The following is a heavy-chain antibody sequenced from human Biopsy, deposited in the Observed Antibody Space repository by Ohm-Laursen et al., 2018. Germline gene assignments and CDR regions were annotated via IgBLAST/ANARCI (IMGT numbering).Heavy chain of an antibody. CDR2: ITPSGST. D-gene: IGHD6-13*01. CDR3: ARVPLPGIGAAYQGRFLYGMDV. Sequence: TLSRTCAVYGGSFNGYFWSWIRQPPGKGLEWIGDITPSGSTNYSPSLKSRVTISVDTAKKQFSLSLRSVTAADTAVYYCARVPLPGIGAAYQGRFLYGMDVWGQGTTVSVSS. J-gene: IGHJ6*02. V-gene: IGHV4-34*01. CDR1: GGSFNGYF.